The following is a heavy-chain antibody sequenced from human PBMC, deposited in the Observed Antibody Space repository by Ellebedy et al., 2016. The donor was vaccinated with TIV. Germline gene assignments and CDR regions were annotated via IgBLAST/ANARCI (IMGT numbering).Heavy chain of an antibody. CDR2: IYSGGGT. CDR3: ARKHLYGLD. D-gene: IGHD3-10*01. Sequence: PGGSLRLSCAASGFTFSTAWMFWVRQAPGKGLEWVSVIYSGGGTSYADSVKGRFTIFRDTSKNTLFLQMNSLRAEDTAVYYCARKHLYGLDWGQGTLVTVSS. CDR1: GFTFSTAW. J-gene: IGHJ4*02. V-gene: IGHV3-66*01.